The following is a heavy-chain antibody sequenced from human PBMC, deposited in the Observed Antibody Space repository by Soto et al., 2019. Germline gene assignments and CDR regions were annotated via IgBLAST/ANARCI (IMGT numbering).Heavy chain of an antibody. Sequence: QVQLVQSGVEVTKPGASLKVSCKASGYTFTGNNLYWVRQAPGQGLEWMGWINPNRGDTKYAQKFQGRVTMTRDTSISTAYPEMHGLNSDDTAVYYCTRGTGTSWFVPWGQGTLVTVSS. V-gene: IGHV1-2*02. CDR3: TRGTGTSWFVP. D-gene: IGHD1-7*01. J-gene: IGHJ5*02. CDR1: GYTFTGNN. CDR2: INPNRGDT.